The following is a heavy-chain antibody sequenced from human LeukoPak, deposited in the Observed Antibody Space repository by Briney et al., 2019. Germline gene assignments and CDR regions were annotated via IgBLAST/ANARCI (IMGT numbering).Heavy chain of an antibody. Sequence: GGSLRLSCSTFGLASGDYPITWLRQAPGKGLEWVGFIRSKAYGGKPDYAASIQGRFTISRDDSKNIAYLQMSSLKTEDTAIYYCTTYGTWIDYWGQGTLVTVSS. D-gene: IGHD1-1*01. J-gene: IGHJ4*02. V-gene: IGHV3-49*03. CDR2: IRSKAYGGKP. CDR1: GLASGDYP. CDR3: TTYGTWIDY.